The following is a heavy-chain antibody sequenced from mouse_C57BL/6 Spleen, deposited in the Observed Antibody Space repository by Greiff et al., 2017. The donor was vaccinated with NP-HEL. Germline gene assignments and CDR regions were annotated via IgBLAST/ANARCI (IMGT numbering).Heavy chain of an antibody. CDR2: ISNGGGST. J-gene: IGHJ4*01. Sequence: EVKVVESGGGLVQPGGSLKLSCAASGFTFSDYYMYWVRQTPEKRLEWVAYISNGGGSTYYPDTVKGRFTISRDNAKNTLYLQMSRLKSEDTAMYYCARGGPYAMDYWGQGTSVTVSS. CDR1: GFTFSDYY. V-gene: IGHV5-12*01. CDR3: ARGGPYAMDY.